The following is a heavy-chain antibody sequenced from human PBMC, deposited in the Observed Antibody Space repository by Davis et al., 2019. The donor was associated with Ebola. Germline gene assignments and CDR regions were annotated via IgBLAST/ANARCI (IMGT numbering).Heavy chain of an antibody. CDR1: GFTFSSYE. D-gene: IGHD6-19*01. V-gene: IGHV3-48*03. CDR3: ATWGWLGDFDN. CDR2: ISSSGSTI. Sequence: GESLKISCAASGFTFSSYEMNWVRQAPGKGLEWVSYISSSGSTIYYADSVKGRFTISRDNAKNSLYLQMNSLRTEDTAVYYCATWGWLGDFDNWGQGTLVTVSS. J-gene: IGHJ4*02.